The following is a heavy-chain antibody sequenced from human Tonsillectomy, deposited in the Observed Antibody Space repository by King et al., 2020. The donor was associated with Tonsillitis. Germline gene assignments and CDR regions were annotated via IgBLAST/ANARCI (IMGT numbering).Heavy chain of an antibody. CDR2: VSYDGSKK. CDR3: AKDRGYCSHTSCHSLY. J-gene: IGHJ4*02. D-gene: IGHD2-2*01. CDR1: GFTFSYYG. V-gene: IGHV3-30*18. Sequence: VQLVESGGGVVQPGRSLRLSCATSGFTFSYYGIHWVRQAPGKGLEWGALVSYDGSKKYYADSLKGRFTISSNNSKNTLDLQMNSLRTEEPAVYYCAKDRGYCSHTSCHSLYWGQGTLVTVSS.